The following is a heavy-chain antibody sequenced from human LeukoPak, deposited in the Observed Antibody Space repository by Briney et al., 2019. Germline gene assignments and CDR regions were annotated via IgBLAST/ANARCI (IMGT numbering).Heavy chain of an antibody. CDR3: ARARVVSNWFDP. D-gene: IGHD2-15*01. CDR1: GGSFSGYY. Sequence: SETLSLTCAVNGGSFSGYYWSWIRQPPGKGLEWIGEINHSGSTNYNPSLKSRVTISVDTSKNQFSLKLSSVTAADTAVYYCARARVVSNWFDPWGQGTLVTVSS. CDR2: INHSGST. J-gene: IGHJ5*02. V-gene: IGHV4-34*01.